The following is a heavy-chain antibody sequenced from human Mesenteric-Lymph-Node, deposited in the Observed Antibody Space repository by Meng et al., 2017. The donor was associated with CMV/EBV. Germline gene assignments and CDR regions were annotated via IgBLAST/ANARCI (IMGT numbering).Heavy chain of an antibody. Sequence: SVKVSCKASGGSLGNYAISWLRQAPGQGLQWMGGIVPIADVTSYPQIFQGRVSITADTSTGTAYMELRSLRSEDTAVYYCATHWLLQIEYFFDHWGQGTLVTVSS. CDR1: GGSLGNYA. CDR3: ATHWLLQIEYFFDH. CDR2: IVPIADVT. J-gene: IGHJ4*02. D-gene: IGHD5-12*01. V-gene: IGHV1-69*10.